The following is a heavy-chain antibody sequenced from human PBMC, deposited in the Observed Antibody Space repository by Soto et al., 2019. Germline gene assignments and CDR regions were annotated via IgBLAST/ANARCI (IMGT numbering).Heavy chain of an antibody. CDR2: IYYSGST. D-gene: IGHD4-17*01. V-gene: IGHV4-31*03. CDR1: GGSISSGGYY. J-gene: IGHJ6*03. Sequence: QVQLQESGPGLVKPSQTLSLTCTVSGGSISSGGYYWSWIRQHPGKGLEWIGYIYYSGSTYYNPYLKSRVTISVDTSKHQFSLKLSSVTAADTAVYYCARDHVTVTTFNYYYYMDVWGKGTTVTVSS. CDR3: ARDHVTVTTFNYYYYMDV.